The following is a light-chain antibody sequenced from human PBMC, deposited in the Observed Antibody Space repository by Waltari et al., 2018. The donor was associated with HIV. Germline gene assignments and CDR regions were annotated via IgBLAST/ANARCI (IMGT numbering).Light chain of an antibody. V-gene: IGKV4-1*01. Sequence: DIVMTQSPDSLALSLGERATITCKSSQSVFSSPKNKSYLTWYQQRPGLPPKVLIYWASTRESGVPDRFSVSGSGTDFTLTISNLQAEDVALYYCHQSYSNPVTFGGGTRVAIK. CDR2: WAS. CDR1: QSVFSSPKNKSY. J-gene: IGKJ4*01. CDR3: HQSYSNPVT.